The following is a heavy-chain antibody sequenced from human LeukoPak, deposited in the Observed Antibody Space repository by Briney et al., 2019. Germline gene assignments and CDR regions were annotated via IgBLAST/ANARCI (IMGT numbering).Heavy chain of an antibody. V-gene: IGHV4-34*01. J-gene: IGHJ2*01. Sequence: PETLSLTCAVYGGSFSGYYWSWIRQPPGKGLEWIGEINHSGSTNYNPSLKSRVTISVDTSKNQFSLKLSSVTAADTAVYYCARLFPRRGIDLWGRGTLVTVSS. CDR3: ARLFPRRGIDL. CDR1: GGSFSGYY. D-gene: IGHD3-10*02. CDR2: INHSGST.